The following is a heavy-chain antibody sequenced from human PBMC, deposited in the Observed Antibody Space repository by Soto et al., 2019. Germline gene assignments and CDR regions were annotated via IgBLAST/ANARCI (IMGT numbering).Heavy chain of an antibody. CDR2: IKKDESEE. J-gene: IGHJ5*02. D-gene: IGHD2-2*01. V-gene: IGHV3-7*03. CDR3: AGYCSSVDCPEFHGYS. Sequence: DVQLVESGGGLVQPGGSLRLSCEVSGFTFSNYWMSWLRQAPGKGLEWVANIKKDESEEYYADSVKGRFTISRDNTNNILYLQMNRLRAEDTAVYYCAGYCSSVDCPEFHGYSWGQGTLVTVSS. CDR1: GFTFSNYW.